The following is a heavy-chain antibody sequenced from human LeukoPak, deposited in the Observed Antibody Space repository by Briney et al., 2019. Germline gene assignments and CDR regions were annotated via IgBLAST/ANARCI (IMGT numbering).Heavy chain of an antibody. V-gene: IGHV4-4*02. J-gene: IGHJ4*02. CDR1: GGSISSSNW. Sequence: SGTLSPTCAVSGGSISSSNWWSWVRQPPGKGLEWIGEIFHSGSTNYNPSLKSRVTISVDKSKNQFSLKLSSVTAADTAVYYCARRGKYDILTGYYKDYWGQGTLVTVSS. CDR2: IFHSGST. D-gene: IGHD3-9*01. CDR3: ARRGKYDILTGYYKDY.